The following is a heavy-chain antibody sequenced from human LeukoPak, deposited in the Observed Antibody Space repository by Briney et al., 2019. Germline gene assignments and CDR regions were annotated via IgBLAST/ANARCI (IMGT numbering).Heavy chain of an antibody. J-gene: IGHJ5*02. D-gene: IGHD6-19*01. Sequence: PGGSLRLSCAASGFTFSSYSMNWVRQAPGKGLEWVSYISSSSSTIYYADSVKGRFTISRDNAKNSLYLQMNSLRAEDTAVYYCARETFRYSSGWSQGYNWFDPWGQGTLVTVSS. CDR3: ARETFRYSSGWSQGYNWFDP. CDR2: ISSSSSTI. V-gene: IGHV3-48*04. CDR1: GFTFSSYS.